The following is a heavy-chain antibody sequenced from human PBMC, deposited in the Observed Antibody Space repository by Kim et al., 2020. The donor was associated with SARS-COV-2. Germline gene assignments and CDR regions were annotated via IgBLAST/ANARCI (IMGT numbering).Heavy chain of an antibody. Sequence: SETLSLTCTVSGGSISSYTWWSWVRQPPGMGLEWIGEVYYSGSTNYSPSNYNPSLKSRVTISLDKSKNQFSLRLTSVTAADTAVYFCARPNYDLLTGFD. CDR3: ARPNYDLLTGFD. J-gene: IGHJ4*01. V-gene: IGHV4-4*02. D-gene: IGHD3-9*01. CDR2: VYYSGST. CDR1: GGSISSYTW.